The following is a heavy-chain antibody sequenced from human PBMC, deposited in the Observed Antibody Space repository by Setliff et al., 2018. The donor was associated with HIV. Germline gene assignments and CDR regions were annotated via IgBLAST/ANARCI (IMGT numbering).Heavy chain of an antibody. CDR2: ILDSGST. Sequence: SETLSLTCTVSGASISSGGYYWNWIRQLPGKGLEWIGYILDSGSTYYNPSLRGRLSMSIDTSDNQFSVELTSVTAADTALYFCARVPNWGSAPFAYDVWGLGTRVTVSS. CDR3: ARVPNWGSAPFAYDV. J-gene: IGHJ3*01. V-gene: IGHV4-31*03. CDR1: GASISSGGYY. D-gene: IGHD7-27*01.